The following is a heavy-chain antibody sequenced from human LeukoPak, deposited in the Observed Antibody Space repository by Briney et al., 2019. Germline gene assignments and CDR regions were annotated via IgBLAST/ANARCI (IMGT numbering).Heavy chain of an antibody. V-gene: IGHV3-30*04. Sequence: PGGSLRLSCAASGFTFSSYAMHWVRQAPGKGLEWVAVISYDGSNKYYADSVKGRFTISRDNSKNTLYLQMNSLRAEDTAVYYCARGVGVVPAAMLLCWGQGTLVTVSS. CDR3: ARGVGVVPAAMLLC. D-gene: IGHD2-2*01. CDR1: GFTFSSYA. J-gene: IGHJ4*02. CDR2: ISYDGSNK.